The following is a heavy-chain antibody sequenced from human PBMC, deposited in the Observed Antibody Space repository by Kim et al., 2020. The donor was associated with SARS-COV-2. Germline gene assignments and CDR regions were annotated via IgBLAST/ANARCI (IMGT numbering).Heavy chain of an antibody. CDR1: GFTFSSYS. J-gene: IGHJ6*02. D-gene: IGHD3-22*01. CDR3: ARERPIRITMIVVVSRGYYGMDV. V-gene: IGHV3-21*01. CDR2: ISSSSSYI. Sequence: GGSLRLSCAASGFTFSSYSMNWVRQAPGKGLEWVSSISSSSSYIYYADSVKGRFTISRDNAKNSLYLQMNSLRAEDTAVYYCARERPIRITMIVVVSRGYYGMDVWGQGTTVTVSS.